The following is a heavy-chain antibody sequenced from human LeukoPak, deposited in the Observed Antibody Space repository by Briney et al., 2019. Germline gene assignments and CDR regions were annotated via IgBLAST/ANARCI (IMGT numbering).Heavy chain of an antibody. Sequence: PGGSLRLSCAASGFIFSTYSMNWVRQAPGKGLEWVSSVTGSSSYIYYADSVKGRFTISRDNAKNSLYLQMNSLRAEDTAVYYCARVAGTGYFDYWGQGIQVTVSS. CDR3: ARVAGTGYFDY. CDR2: VTGSSSYI. D-gene: IGHD6-19*01. CDR1: GFIFSTYS. V-gene: IGHV3-21*01. J-gene: IGHJ4*02.